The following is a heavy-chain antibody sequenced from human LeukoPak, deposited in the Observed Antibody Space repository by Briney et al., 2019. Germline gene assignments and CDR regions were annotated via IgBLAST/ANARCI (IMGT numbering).Heavy chain of an antibody. J-gene: IGHJ4*02. CDR3: AREDTVIDHNGLYLFDY. Sequence: ASVKVSCKASGYTFTSYYMHWVRQAPGQGLEWMGWINPNSGGTNYAQKFQGRVTMTRDTSISTAYMELSRLRSDDTAVYYCAREDTVIDHNGLYLFDYWGQGTLVTVSS. CDR1: GYTFTSYY. D-gene: IGHD3-16*02. V-gene: IGHV1-2*02. CDR2: INPNSGGT.